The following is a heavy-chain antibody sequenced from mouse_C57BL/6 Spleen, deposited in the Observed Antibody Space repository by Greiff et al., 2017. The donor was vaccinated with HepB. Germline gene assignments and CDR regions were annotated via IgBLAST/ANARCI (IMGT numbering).Heavy chain of an antibody. CDR1: GYTFTSYG. V-gene: IGHV1-81*01. CDR3: ARGNYDRAWFAY. J-gene: IGHJ3*01. D-gene: IGHD2-4*01. Sequence: VKLQESGAELARPGASVKLSCKASGYTFTSYGISWVKQRTGQGLEWIGEIYPRSGNTYYNEKFKGKATLTADKSSSTAYMELRSLTSEDSAVYFCARGNYDRAWFAYWGQGTLVTVSA. CDR2: IYPRSGNT.